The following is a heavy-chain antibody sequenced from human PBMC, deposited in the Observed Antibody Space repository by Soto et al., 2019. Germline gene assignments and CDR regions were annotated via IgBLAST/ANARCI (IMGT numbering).Heavy chain of an antibody. D-gene: IGHD3-16*01. V-gene: IGHV4-38-2*01. J-gene: IGHJ5*02. CDR1: GYSISSGDF. CDR3: ARGSTTGGWKWFDT. Sequence: PXESLSLPAAVSGYSISSGDFWGWIRQPPGKGLEWIGSIYYSGSTYYNPSLKSRVTISVDRSKNQFSLKLSSVTAADTAVYYCARGSTTGGWKWFDTWGQGTLVTVSS. CDR2: IYYSGST.